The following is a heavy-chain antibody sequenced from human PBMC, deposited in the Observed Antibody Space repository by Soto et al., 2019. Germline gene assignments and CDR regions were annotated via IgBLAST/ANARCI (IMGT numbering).Heavy chain of an antibody. D-gene: IGHD1-26*01. CDR2: ISGSGGSP. J-gene: IGHJ4*02. V-gene: IGHV3-23*01. CDR1: GFSFRAYT. CDR3: AKARCTTTDCYVPDY. Sequence: GGSLRLSCSASGFSFRAYTMIWVSQAPGKGLGWLSVISGSGGSPSYAASVQGRFVISRENARNTLYLHMNSLRAQDTAMYYCAKARCTTTDCYVPDYWGRGTLVTVSS.